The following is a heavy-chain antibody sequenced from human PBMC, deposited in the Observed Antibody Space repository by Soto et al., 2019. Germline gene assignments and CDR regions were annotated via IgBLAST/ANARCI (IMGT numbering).Heavy chain of an antibody. CDR3: VRGVVDY. CDR1: GGSISSGGYS. D-gene: IGHD2-15*01. Sequence: QLQLQESGSVLVKPSQTLSLTCAVSGGSISSGGYSWSWIRQPPGKGLEWVGYIYPSGSTYYNQSLKSRVTISVGRAKNQFSLKLSSVTAADSAVNYCVRGVVDYWGQGTLVTVSS. V-gene: IGHV4-30-2*01. J-gene: IGHJ4*02. CDR2: IYPSGST.